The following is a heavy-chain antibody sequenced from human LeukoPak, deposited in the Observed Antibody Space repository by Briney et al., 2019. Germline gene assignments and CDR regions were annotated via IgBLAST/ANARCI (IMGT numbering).Heavy chain of an antibody. CDR3: ARRRDGYNLYYFDY. V-gene: IGHV4-39*01. D-gene: IGHD5-24*01. Sequence: SETLSLTCTVSGDSISSGVYHWGWIRQPPGKGLEWIGSFYYSGSIYYNPSLKSRVTISVDTSRNQFSLKLSSVSAADTAVYYCARRRDGYNLYYFDYWGQGILVTVSS. CDR1: GDSISSGVYH. J-gene: IGHJ4*02. CDR2: FYYSGSI.